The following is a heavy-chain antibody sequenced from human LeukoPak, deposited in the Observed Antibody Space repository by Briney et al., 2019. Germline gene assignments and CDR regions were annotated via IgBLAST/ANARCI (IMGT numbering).Heavy chain of an antibody. D-gene: IGHD5-12*01. Sequence: SETLSLTCTVSGGSITPYYWGWIRQPPGKGLEWIGYIYYSGNTNYNSSLKSRVTLSVDTSKNQFSLKLTSVTAADTAVYYCARYNGYAGDYFDYWGQGTLVSVSS. CDR3: ARYNGYAGDYFDY. V-gene: IGHV4-59*08. CDR2: IYYSGNT. CDR1: GGSITPYY. J-gene: IGHJ4*02.